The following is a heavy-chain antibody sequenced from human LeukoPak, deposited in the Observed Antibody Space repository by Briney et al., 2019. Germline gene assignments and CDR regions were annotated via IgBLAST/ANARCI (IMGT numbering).Heavy chain of an antibody. CDR3: GRLAHNAWYAIDF. Sequence: PGGSLRLPCVASDFTFDFYWMTWVRQAPGKGLEWLANILPDGSQKYYVDSVKGRFTISRDNPKNSLYLQINNLRAEDTAVYYCGRLAHNAWYAIDFWGQGTLVTVSS. D-gene: IGHD2-2*01. CDR2: ILPDGSQK. CDR1: DFTFDFYW. V-gene: IGHV3-7*01. J-gene: IGHJ4*02.